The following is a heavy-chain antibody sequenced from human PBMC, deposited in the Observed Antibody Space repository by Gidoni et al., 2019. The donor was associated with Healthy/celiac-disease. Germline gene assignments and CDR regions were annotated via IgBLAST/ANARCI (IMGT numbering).Heavy chain of an antibody. V-gene: IGHV1-8*01. CDR3: ARRHIRLWAGGIYYYYYYGMDV. CDR2: MNPISGTT. D-gene: IGHD5-18*01. Sequence: GPEWLGWMNPISGTTGYAQKFQGRVTMTRNTSISTADMERSSLRSEDTAVYYCARRHIRLWAGGIYYYYYYGMDVWGQGTTVTVSS. J-gene: IGHJ6*02.